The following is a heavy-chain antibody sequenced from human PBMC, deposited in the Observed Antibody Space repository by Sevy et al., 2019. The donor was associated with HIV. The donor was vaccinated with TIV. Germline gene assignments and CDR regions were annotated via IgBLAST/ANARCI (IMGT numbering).Heavy chain of an antibody. CDR3: AKGGSGGIDHYGMDV. Sequence: GGSLRLSCAASGFRFNNFGMYWVRQAPGKGLEGVAFIRYDGINKYYVDSVKGRSTISRDNSKDTLYQEMKSLRLEDTAIYYCAKGGSGGIDHYGMDVWGQGTTVTVSS. CDR2: IRYDGINK. D-gene: IGHD6-25*01. CDR1: GFRFNNFG. J-gene: IGHJ6*02. V-gene: IGHV3-30*02.